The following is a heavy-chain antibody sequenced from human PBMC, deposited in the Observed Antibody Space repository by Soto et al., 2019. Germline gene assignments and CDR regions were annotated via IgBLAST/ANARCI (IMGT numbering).Heavy chain of an antibody. CDR3: ARDHDEDFGYDLDYFDY. J-gene: IGHJ4*02. V-gene: IGHV3-11*01. CDR2: TSSTGTNR. Sequence: PGXSLRLSCTASGFTFSTYYISWVLQAPGKGLEWVSYTSSTGTNRYYADSVKGRFTISRDNAKNSLYLQMDSLRGEETAFYFCARDHDEDFGYDLDYFDYWGQGTLVTVSS. CDR1: GFTFSTYY. D-gene: IGHD5-12*01.